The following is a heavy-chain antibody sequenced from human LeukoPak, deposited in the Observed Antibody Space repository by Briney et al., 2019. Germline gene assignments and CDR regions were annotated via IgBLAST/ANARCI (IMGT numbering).Heavy chain of an antibody. J-gene: IGHJ4*02. CDR3: ARWGSIAVARFDY. CDR1: GGSISTNTYY. V-gene: IGHV4-39*07. Sequence: SETLSLTCIVSGGSISTNTYYWGWIRLPPGKGLEWIGEIHHRGTTNYNPSLTSRVNISVDTSKNQFSLNLTSVTAADTAVYYCARWGSIAVARFDYWGQGTLVTVSS. D-gene: IGHD6-6*01. CDR2: IHHRGTT.